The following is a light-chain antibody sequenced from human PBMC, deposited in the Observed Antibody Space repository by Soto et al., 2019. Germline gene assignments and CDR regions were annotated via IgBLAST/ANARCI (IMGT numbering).Light chain of an antibody. Sequence: EIVLTQTPGTLSLSPGERATLSCRASQSLSSSYLAWYQQKPGQAPRLLIYDASSRATGIPDRFSGSGSGTDFTLTISRLEPEDFAVYFCQRYGSSPPYSFGQGTKLEIK. V-gene: IGKV3-20*01. J-gene: IGKJ2*03. CDR1: QSLSSSY. CDR3: QRYGSSPPYS. CDR2: DAS.